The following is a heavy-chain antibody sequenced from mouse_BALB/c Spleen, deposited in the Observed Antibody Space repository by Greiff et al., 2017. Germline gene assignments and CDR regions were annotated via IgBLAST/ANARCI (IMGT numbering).Heavy chain of an antibody. Sequence: VQLQQSGAELARPGASVKMSCKASGYTFTSYTMPWVKQRPGQGLEWIGYINPSSGYTNYNQKFKDKATLTADKSSSTAYMQLSSLTSEDSAVYYCARRDYDGDYYAMDFWGQGTSVTVSS. CDR1: GYTFTSYT. CDR3: ARRDYDGDYYAMDF. J-gene: IGHJ4*01. D-gene: IGHD2-4*01. CDR2: INPSSGYT. V-gene: IGHV1-4*01.